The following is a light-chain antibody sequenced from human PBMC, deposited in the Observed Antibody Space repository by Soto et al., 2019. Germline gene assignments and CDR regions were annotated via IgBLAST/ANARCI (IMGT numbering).Light chain of an antibody. V-gene: IGKV3-20*01. CDR1: QSVPSNQ. CDR3: QQYGGSPQT. J-gene: IGKJ1*01. CDR2: GVF. Sequence: EIVLTQSPDTLSLSPGERATLSCRASQSVPSNQLAWYQHKSGQAPRLLIHGVFTRANGIPDRFSGSGSGTDFTLTISRLEPEDFALYYCQQYGGSPQTFGQGTKVEIK.